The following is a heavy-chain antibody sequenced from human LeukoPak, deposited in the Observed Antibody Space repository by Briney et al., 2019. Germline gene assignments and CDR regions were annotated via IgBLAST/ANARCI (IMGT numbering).Heavy chain of an antibody. CDR1: GFTFSNYW. CDR2: INSDGSST. CDR3: ARGSYQVLYFDY. D-gene: IGHD2-2*01. J-gene: IGHJ4*02. V-gene: IGHV3-74*01. Sequence: GGSLRLSCAASGFTFSNYWMHSVRQAPGKGLVWVSRINSDGSSTSYADSVKGRFTISRDNAKNTLYLQMNSLRAEDTAVYYCARGSYQVLYFDYWGQGTLVTVSS.